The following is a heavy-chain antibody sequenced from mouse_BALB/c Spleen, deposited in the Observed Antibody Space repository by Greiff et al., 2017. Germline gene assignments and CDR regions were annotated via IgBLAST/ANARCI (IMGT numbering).Heavy chain of an antibody. CDR1: GFTFSSYA. Sequence: EVKLVESGGGLVKPGGSLKLSCAASGFTFSSYAMSWVRQTPEKRLEWVASISSGGSTYYPDSVKGRFTISRDNARNILYLQMSSLRSEDTAMYYCAIVYDGYYYAMDYWGQGTSVTVSS. J-gene: IGHJ4*01. V-gene: IGHV5-6-5*01. CDR2: ISSGGST. D-gene: IGHD2-14*01. CDR3: AIVYDGYYYAMDY.